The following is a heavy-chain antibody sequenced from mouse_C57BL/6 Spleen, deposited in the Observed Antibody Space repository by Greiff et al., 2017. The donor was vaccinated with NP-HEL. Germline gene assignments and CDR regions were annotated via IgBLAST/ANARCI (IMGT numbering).Heavy chain of an antibody. CDR3: AIIYYGNYEGFAY. CDR1: GYTFTDYY. V-gene: IGHV1-76*01. Sequence: QVQLKESGAELVRPGASVKLSCKASGYTFTDYYINWVKQRPGQGLEWIARIYPGSGNTYYNEKFKGKATLTAEKSSSTAYMQLSSLTSEDSAVYFCAIIYYGNYEGFAYWGQGTLVTVSA. CDR2: IYPGSGNT. J-gene: IGHJ3*01. D-gene: IGHD2-1*01.